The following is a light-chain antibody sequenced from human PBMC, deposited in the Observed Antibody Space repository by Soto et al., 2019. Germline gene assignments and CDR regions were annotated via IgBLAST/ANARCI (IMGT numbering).Light chain of an antibody. CDR1: QTVSSN. V-gene: IGKV3-15*01. J-gene: IGKJ1*01. CDR2: GAS. Sequence: EIVLTQSPGTLSLSPGERATLSCRASQTVSSNLAWYQQKPGQAPRLLIYGASTRATGIPARFSGSGSGTEFTLTISSLQSEDFAVYYCQQYNNWSRKTFGQGTKVDIK. CDR3: QQYNNWSRKT.